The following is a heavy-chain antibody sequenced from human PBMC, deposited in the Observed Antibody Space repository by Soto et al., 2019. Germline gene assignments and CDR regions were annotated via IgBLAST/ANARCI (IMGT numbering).Heavy chain of an antibody. Sequence: QVQFVQSGAEVKEPGASVKVSCKASGSTFTAITLHWVRQAPGQRLEWIGCIHAGSDNPEYSQKFQDRLTITRDTSASIVYMELSSLRSEDTALYYCARDYVKLGMDVWGQGTTVTVSS. CDR3: ARDYVKLGMDV. J-gene: IGHJ6*02. V-gene: IGHV1-3*01. D-gene: IGHD3-10*02. CDR1: GSTFTAIT. CDR2: IHAGSDNP.